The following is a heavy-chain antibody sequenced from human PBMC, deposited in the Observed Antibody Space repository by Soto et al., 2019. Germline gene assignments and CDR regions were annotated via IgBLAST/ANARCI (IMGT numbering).Heavy chain of an antibody. V-gene: IGHV1-69*13. CDR1: GGTFSSYA. J-gene: IGHJ6*02. Sequence: GASVKVSCKASGGTFSSYAISWVRQAPGQGLEWMGGIIPIFGTANYAQKFQGRVTITADESTSTAYMELSSLRSEDTAVYYCARGYQEWELPPRWVYYYYYGMDVWGQGTTVTVSS. CDR2: IIPIFGTA. CDR3: ARGYQEWELPPRWVYYYYYGMDV. D-gene: IGHD1-26*01.